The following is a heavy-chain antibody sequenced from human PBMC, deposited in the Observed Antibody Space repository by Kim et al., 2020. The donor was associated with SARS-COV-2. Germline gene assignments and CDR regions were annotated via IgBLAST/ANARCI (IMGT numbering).Heavy chain of an antibody. CDR3: ARVLLGKQWLVLVVPSSLDY. Sequence: ASVKVSCKASGYTFTSYGISWVRQAPGQGLEWMGWISAYNGNTNYAQKLQGRVTMTTDTSTSTAYMELRSLRSDDTAVYYCARVLLGKQWLVLVVPSSLDYCGQGTLVTVSS. V-gene: IGHV1-18*01. D-gene: IGHD6-19*01. CDR2: ISAYNGNT. CDR1: GYTFTSYG. J-gene: IGHJ4*02.